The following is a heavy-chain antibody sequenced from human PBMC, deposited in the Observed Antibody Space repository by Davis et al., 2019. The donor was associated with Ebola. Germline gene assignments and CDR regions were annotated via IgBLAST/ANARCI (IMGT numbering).Heavy chain of an antibody. D-gene: IGHD3-10*01. CDR1: GYTFTSYY. Sequence: ASVKVSCKASGYTFTSYYMHWVRQAPGQGLEWMGIINPSGGSTSYAQKLQGRVTMTTDTSTSTAYMELSSLRSEDTAVYYCARGTLWFGESSLYYFDYWGQGTLVTVSS. V-gene: IGHV1-46*01. CDR2: INPSGGST. CDR3: ARGTLWFGESSLYYFDY. J-gene: IGHJ4*02.